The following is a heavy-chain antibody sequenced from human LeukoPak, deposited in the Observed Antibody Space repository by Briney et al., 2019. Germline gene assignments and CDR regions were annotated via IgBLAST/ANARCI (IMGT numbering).Heavy chain of an antibody. CDR1: GGSISSSSYY. V-gene: IGHV4-39*01. Sequence: SETLSLTCTVSGGSISSSSYYWGWIRQPPGKGLEWIGSIYYSGSTYYNPSLKSRVTISVDTSKNQFSLKLSSVTAADTAVYYCASEVPPYDSSGYSENWGQGTLVTVSS. J-gene: IGHJ4*02. D-gene: IGHD3-22*01. CDR2: IYYSGST. CDR3: ASEVPPYDSSGYSEN.